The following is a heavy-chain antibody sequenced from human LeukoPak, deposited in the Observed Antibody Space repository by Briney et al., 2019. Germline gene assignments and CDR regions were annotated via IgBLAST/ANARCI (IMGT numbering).Heavy chain of an antibody. V-gene: IGHV1-46*01. J-gene: IGHJ4*02. CDR2: INPSGDST. CDR1: GYTFTSYY. CDR3: ARDPRIAAAGTSQYFDY. Sequence: ASVKVSCKASGYTFTSYYMHWVRQAPGQGLKWMGIINPSGDSTSYAQKFQGRVTMTRDTSTSTVYMELSSLRSEDTAVYYCARDPRIAAAGTSQYFDYWGQGTLVTVSS. D-gene: IGHD6-13*01.